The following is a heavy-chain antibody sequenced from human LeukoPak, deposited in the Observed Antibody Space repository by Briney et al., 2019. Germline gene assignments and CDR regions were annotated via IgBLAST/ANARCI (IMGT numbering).Heavy chain of an antibody. CDR2: INTNTGNP. Sequence: APVKVSCKASGYTFTSYAMNWVRQAPGQGLELMGWINTNTGNPTYAQGFTGRFVFSLDTSVSTAYLQISSLKAEDTAVYYCARDRTSYSSGWYDYYYYYMDVWGKGTTVTVSS. J-gene: IGHJ6*03. CDR1: GYTFTSYA. CDR3: ARDRTSYSSGWYDYYYYYMDV. V-gene: IGHV7-4-1*02. D-gene: IGHD6-19*01.